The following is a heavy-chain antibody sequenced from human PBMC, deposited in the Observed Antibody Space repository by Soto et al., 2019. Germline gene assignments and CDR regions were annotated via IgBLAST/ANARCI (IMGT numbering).Heavy chain of an antibody. CDR2: INPGNGDT. D-gene: IGHD2-2*01. CDR3: ARTDCSSTSCYNYYYYGMDV. Sequence: VASVKVSCKTSGYSFTKYGLHWVRQAPGQRLEWMGRINPGNGDTKYSQKFQGRVTITRDTSATTAYMELSSLRSEDSAVFYCARTDCSSTSCYNYYYYGMDVWGQGTTVTVSS. CDR1: GYSFTKYG. J-gene: IGHJ6*02. V-gene: IGHV1-3*01.